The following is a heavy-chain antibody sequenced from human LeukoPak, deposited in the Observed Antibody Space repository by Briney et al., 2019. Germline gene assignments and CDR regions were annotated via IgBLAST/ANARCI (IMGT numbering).Heavy chain of an antibody. J-gene: IGHJ4*02. Sequence: GASVKVSCKASGGTFSSYAISWVRQAPGQGLEWMGGIIPIFGTANYAQKFQRRVTITADESKSTAYMELSSLRSEDTAVYYCARATYDYVWGSYRKGFDYWGQGTLVTVSS. V-gene: IGHV1-69*13. CDR2: IIPIFGTA. D-gene: IGHD3-16*02. CDR1: GGTFSSYA. CDR3: ARATYDYVWGSYRKGFDY.